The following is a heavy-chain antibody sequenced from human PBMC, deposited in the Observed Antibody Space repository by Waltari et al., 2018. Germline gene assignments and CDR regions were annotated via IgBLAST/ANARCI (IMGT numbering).Heavy chain of an antibody. Sequence: QVQLVQSGAEVKKPGASVKVSCKASEYTFTDYYMHWVRQAPGQGLEWMGWINRNSGGTNDAQKFQGRVTMTRDTSISTAYMELSRLRSDDTAIYYCARGRIAAADINWFDPWGQGTLVTVSS. J-gene: IGHJ5*02. V-gene: IGHV1-2*02. CDR1: EYTFTDYY. CDR2: INRNSGGT. D-gene: IGHD6-13*01. CDR3: ARGRIAAADINWFDP.